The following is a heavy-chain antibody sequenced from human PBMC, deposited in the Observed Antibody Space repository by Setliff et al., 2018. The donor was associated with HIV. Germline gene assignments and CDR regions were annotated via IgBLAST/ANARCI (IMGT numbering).Heavy chain of an antibody. CDR3: ALDLPGPAITSGWMKNWFDP. J-gene: IGHJ5*02. CDR2: INPNSGGT. D-gene: IGHD6-19*01. Sequence: ASVKVSCKASGYTFTGYYMHWVRQAPGQGLEWMGWINPNSGGTNYAQEFQGWVTMTRDTSTNTVYMELSGLRSEDTALYYCALDLPGPAITSGWMKNWFDPWGQGTLVTVSS. V-gene: IGHV1-2*04. CDR1: GYTFTGYY.